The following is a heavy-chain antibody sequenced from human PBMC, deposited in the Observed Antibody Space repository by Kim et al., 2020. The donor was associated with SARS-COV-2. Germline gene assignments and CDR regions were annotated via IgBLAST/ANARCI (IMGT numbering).Heavy chain of an antibody. CDR3: ARGGEVRGYYFDY. D-gene: IGHD3-10*01. CDR1: GGSISSGGYY. J-gene: IGHJ4*02. CDR2: IYYSGST. V-gene: IGHV4-31*03. Sequence: SETLSLTCTVSGGSISSGGYYWSWIRQHPGKGLEWIGYIYYSGSTYYNPSLKSRVTISVDTSKNQFSLKLSSVTAADTAVYYCARGGEVRGYYFDYWGQGTLVTVSS.